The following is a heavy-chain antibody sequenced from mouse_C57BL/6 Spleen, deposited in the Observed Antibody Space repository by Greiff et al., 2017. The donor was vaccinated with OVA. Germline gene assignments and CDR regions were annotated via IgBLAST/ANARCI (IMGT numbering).Heavy chain of an antibody. J-gene: IGHJ2*01. CDR2: ISSGGSYT. CDR3: ARHYYGSREGYYFDY. D-gene: IGHD1-1*01. V-gene: IGHV5-6*01. Sequence: EVQLVESGGDLVKPGGSLKLSFAASGFTFSSYGMSWVRQTPDKRLEWVATISSGGSYTYYPDRVKGRFTISRDNAKNTLYLQMSSLKSEDTAMYYCARHYYGSREGYYFDYWGQGTTLTVSS. CDR1: GFTFSSYG.